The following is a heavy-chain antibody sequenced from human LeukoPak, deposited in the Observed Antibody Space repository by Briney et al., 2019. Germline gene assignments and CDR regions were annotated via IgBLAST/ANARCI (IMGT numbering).Heavy chain of an antibody. J-gene: IGHJ4*02. D-gene: IGHD2-15*01. CDR2: VSGNGGGT. CDR3: ATAKRYCSGGRCYFTYFDS. CDR1: GFTFTDYA. Sequence: GGSLRLSCVASGFTFTDYAMSWVRQTPGKGLEWVSAVSGNGGGTYYADSVKGRFTISRDNSRDSLYLQMNSLRAEDMAVYYCATAKRYCSGGRCYFTYFDSWGRGTLVIVSS. V-gene: IGHV3-23*01.